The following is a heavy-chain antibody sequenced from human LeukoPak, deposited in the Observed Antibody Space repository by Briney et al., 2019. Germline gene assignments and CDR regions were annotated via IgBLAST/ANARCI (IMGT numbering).Heavy chain of an antibody. CDR1: GGSFSGYY. D-gene: IGHD3-22*01. CDR3: ARGTDRSKIAY. V-gene: IGHV4-34*01. J-gene: IGHJ4*02. Sequence: SETLSLTCAVYGGSFSGYYWSWIRQPPGKGLEWIGEINHSGSTNYNPSLKSRVTISVDTSKNQFSLKLTSVTAADTAVYYCARGTDRSKIAYWGQGTLVTVSS. CDR2: INHSGST.